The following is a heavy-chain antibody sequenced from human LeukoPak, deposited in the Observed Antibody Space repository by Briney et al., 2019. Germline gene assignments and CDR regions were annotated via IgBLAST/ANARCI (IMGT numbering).Heavy chain of an antibody. D-gene: IGHD4-11*01. Sequence: PGGSLRLSCAASGFTFSHYAMSWVRQAPGKGLEWVSGISGSGGSKYYAHSVKGRFTISRDNYKNTLYLQMNSLRAGDTSVYYCAKLVTRAWNFDYWGQGTLVTVSS. CDR2: ISGSGGSK. J-gene: IGHJ4*02. V-gene: IGHV3-23*01. CDR3: AKLVTRAWNFDY. CDR1: GFTFSHYA.